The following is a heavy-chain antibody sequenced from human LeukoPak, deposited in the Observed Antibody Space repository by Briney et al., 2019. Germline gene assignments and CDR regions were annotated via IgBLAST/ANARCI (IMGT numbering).Heavy chain of an antibody. V-gene: IGHV4-39*07. D-gene: IGHD3-10*01. CDR2: IYYSGST. CDR1: GGSISSSSYY. J-gene: IGHJ4*02. CDR3: ARDGAHYYGSGSYLPFDY. Sequence: SETLSLTCTVSGGSISSSSYYWGWIRQPPGKGLEWIGSIYYSGSTYYNPSLKSRVTISVDTSKNQFSLKLSSVTAADTAVYYCARDGAHYYGSGSYLPFDYWGQGTLVTVSS.